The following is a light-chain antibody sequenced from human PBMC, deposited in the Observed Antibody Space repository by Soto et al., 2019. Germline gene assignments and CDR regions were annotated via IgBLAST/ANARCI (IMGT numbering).Light chain of an antibody. J-gene: IGKJ5*01. CDR3: QHYCSSPLVT. CDR2: GAS. CDR1: QSVSSSY. V-gene: IGKV3-20*01. Sequence: EIVLTQSPGTLSLSPGERATLSCRASQSVSSSYLAWYQQKPGQAPRLLIYGASSRATGIPDRFSGSGSGTDFTLTISRREPEDFAVYYCQHYCSSPLVTFGQGTRLEIK.